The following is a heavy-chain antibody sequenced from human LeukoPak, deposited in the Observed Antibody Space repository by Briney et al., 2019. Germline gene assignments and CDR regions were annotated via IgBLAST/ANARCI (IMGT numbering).Heavy chain of an antibody. V-gene: IGHV4-34*01. D-gene: IGHD3-16*02. CDR1: GGSFSGYF. CDR2: INHSGTT. Sequence: SETLSLTCAVYGGSFSGYFWSWIRQPPGKGLEWIGEINHSGTTNYNPSLKSRVTISVDTSKNQFSLKLSSVTAADTAVYYCAGVGHLSLRTPDVWGKGTTVTVSS. J-gene: IGHJ6*03. CDR3: AGVGHLSLRTPDV.